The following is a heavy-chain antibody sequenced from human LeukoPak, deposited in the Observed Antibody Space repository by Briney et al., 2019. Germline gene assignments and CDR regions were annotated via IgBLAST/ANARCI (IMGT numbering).Heavy chain of an antibody. CDR1: GGSISSYY. D-gene: IGHD6-19*01. J-gene: IGHJ3*02. CDR3: ARSCSGWYNHDAFDI. CDR2: IYYSGST. V-gene: IGHV4-59*01. Sequence: SETLSLTCTVSGGSISSYYWSWIRQPPGKGLEWIGYIYYSGSTNYNPSLRSRVTISVDTSKNQFSLKLSSVTAADTAVYYCARSCSGWYNHDAFDIWGQGTMVTVSS.